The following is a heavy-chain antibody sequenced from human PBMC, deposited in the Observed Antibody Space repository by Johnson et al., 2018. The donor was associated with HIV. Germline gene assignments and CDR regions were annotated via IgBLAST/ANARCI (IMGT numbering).Heavy chain of an antibody. CDR1: GVSFSSYW. Sequence: VQLVESGGGLVQPGGSLRLSCVDSGVSFSSYWMSWVRQAPGKGLEWVANIKQDGSEKYYVDSVKGRFTISRDNSKNTLYLQMNSLRAEDTAVYYCARPYGSSGGGAFDIWGQGTMVTVSS. J-gene: IGHJ3*02. CDR2: IKQDGSEK. V-gene: IGHV3-7*02. CDR3: ARPYGSSGGGAFDI. D-gene: IGHD3-22*01.